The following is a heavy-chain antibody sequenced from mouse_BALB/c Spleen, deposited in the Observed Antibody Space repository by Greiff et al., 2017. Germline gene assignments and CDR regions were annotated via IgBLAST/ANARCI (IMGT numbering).Heavy chain of an antibody. D-gene: IGHD1-2*01. CDR3: ARGLRLRDYAMDY. CDR2: IRNKANGYTT. J-gene: IGHJ4*01. V-gene: IGHV7-3*02. Sequence: EVKLMESGGGLVQPGGSLRLSCATSGFTFTDYYMSWVRQPPGKALEWLGFIRNKANGYTTEYSASVKGRFTISRDNSQSILYLQMNTLRAEDTAMYYCARGLRLRDYAMDYWGQGTSVTVSS. CDR1: GFTFTDYY.